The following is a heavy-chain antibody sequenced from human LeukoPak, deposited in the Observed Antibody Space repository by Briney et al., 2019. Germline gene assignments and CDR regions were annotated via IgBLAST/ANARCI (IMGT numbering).Heavy chain of an antibody. CDR2: MNPNSGNT. Sequence: ASVKVSCKAPGYTFTSYDINWVRQATGQGLEWMGRMNPNSGNTGYARKFQGRVTMTRNTSVSTAYMELSSLRSEDTAVYYCARGRWVSNRALNYWGQGTLVTVSS. D-gene: IGHD6-13*01. J-gene: IGHJ4*02. CDR1: GYTFTSYD. V-gene: IGHV1-8*01. CDR3: ARGRWVSNRALNY.